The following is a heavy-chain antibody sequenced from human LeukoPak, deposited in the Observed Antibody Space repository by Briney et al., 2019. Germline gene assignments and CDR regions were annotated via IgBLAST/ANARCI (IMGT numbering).Heavy chain of an antibody. Sequence: GASVKVSCKASGGTFSSYAISWVRQAPGQGLEWMGRIIPIFGTANYAQKFQGRVTITTDESTSTAYMELGSLRSEDTAVYYCARGREQLWSPYDYCGQGTLVTVSS. V-gene: IGHV1-69*05. J-gene: IGHJ4*02. CDR1: GGTFSSYA. CDR3: ARGREQLWSPYDY. CDR2: IIPIFGTA. D-gene: IGHD5-18*01.